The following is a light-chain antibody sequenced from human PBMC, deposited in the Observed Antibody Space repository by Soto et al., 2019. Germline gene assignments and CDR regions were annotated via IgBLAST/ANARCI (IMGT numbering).Light chain of an antibody. J-gene: IGKJ4*01. CDR2: DAS. CDR3: QQYGRSLS. CDR1: QSVSSSY. Sequence: IVWTQSAGTLSVSPGERATLSCMASQSVSSSYFAWYQQKPGQAPRLLIYDASIRATGIPDRFSGGGSGADFTLSISRMEPEDFAVYYCQQYGRSLSFGGGTKVDIK. V-gene: IGKV3-20*01.